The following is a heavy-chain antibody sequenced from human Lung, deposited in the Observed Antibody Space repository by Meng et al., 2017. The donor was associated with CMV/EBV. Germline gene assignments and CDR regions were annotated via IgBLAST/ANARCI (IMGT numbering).Heavy chain of an antibody. CDR3: ARQGSVYYYDSSGQSPDY. V-gene: IGHV4-39*01. D-gene: IGHD3-22*01. CDR2: IYYSGST. CDR1: GGSISSSSYY. Sequence: SXTLSLXCTVSGGSISSSSYYWGWIRQPPGKGLEWIGSIYYSGSTYYNPSLKSRVTISVDTSKNQFSLKLSSVTAADTAVYYCARQGSVYYYDSSGQSPDYWXPGTXVTVSS. J-gene: IGHJ4*02.